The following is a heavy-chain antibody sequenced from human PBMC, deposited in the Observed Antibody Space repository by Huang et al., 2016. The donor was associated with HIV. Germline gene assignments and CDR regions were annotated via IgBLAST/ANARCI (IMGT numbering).Heavy chain of an antibody. CDR3: AKKGGLTGFQPLDY. CDR2: ISGSSGNT. CDR1: EFTLCSYG. D-gene: IGHD2-8*02. V-gene: IGHV3-23*01. Sequence: EVQLLESGGGLVQPGGSLRLSCTASEFTLCSYGMSWVRRAPGKGREWVSTISGSSGNTYYADSVKGRFTISRDKSKNTLYLQMNSLRAEDTAVYFCAKKGGLTGFQPLDYWGQGTRVTVSS. J-gene: IGHJ4*02.